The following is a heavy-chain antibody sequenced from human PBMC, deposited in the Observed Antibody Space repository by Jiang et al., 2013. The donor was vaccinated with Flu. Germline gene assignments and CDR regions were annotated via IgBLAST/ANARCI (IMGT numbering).Heavy chain of an antibody. CDR2: NHSGST. CDR3: ASGGVAGNRWFDP. D-gene: IGHD6-19*01. J-gene: IGHJ5*02. Sequence: NHSGSTNYNPSLKSRVTISVDTSKNQFSLKLSSVTAADTAVYYCASGGVAGNRWFDPWGQGTLVTVSS. V-gene: IGHV4-34*01.